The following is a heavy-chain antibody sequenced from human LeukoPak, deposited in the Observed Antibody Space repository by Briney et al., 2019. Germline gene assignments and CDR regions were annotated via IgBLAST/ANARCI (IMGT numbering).Heavy chain of an antibody. CDR3: ARSDAAAGTAFDI. J-gene: IGHJ3*02. D-gene: IGHD6-13*01. V-gene: IGHV1-2*06. CDR2: INPNSGGT. CDR1: GYTFTDYY. Sequence: ASVKVSCKASGYTFTDYYIHWVRQAPGQGLEWMGRINPNSGGTNYAQKFQGRVTMTRDTSISTAYMELSRLRSDDTAVYYCARSDAAAGTAFDIWGQGTMVTVSS.